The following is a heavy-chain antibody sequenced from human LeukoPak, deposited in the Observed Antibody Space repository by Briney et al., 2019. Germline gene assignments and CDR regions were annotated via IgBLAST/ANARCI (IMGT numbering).Heavy chain of an antibody. CDR1: GYTFTSYG. V-gene: IGHV1-18*01. Sequence: ASVKVSCKASGYTFTSYGISWVRQAPGQGLEWMGWISAYNGNTNYAQKLQGRVTMTTDTSTSTAYMELSSLRSEDTAVYYCARGQQYYYDSSGYDDYWGQGTLVTVSS. D-gene: IGHD3-22*01. CDR2: ISAYNGNT. CDR3: ARGQQYYYDSSGYDDY. J-gene: IGHJ4*02.